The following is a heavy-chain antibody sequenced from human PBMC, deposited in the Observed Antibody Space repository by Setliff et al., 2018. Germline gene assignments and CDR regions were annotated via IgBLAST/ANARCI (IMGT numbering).Heavy chain of an antibody. V-gene: IGHV4-59*01. J-gene: IGHJ6*02. CDR3: ARLSWDGLRYYGLDV. CDR2: IQKSGSA. CDR1: GVSISSYY. Sequence: SETLSLTCNVSGVSISSYYWSWIRQPPGKGLECIGYIQKSGSANYNPSLMSRVTISVDTSRNQFSLNLRSVTAADTAVYYCARLSWDGLRYYGLDVWGQVATVTVSS. D-gene: IGHD3-10*01.